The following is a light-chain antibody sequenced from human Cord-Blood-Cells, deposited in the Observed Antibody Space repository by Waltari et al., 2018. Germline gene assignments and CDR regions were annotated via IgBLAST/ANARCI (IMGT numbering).Light chain of an antibody. J-gene: IGKJ4*01. CDR1: QSVSST. CDR3: QQYNNWPPLT. V-gene: IGKV3-15*01. Sequence: EIVMTQSPATLSVSPGERATLSCRATQSVSSTLALYQQKPGQAPRLLSYGASTRATCIPARFSGSGSETEFTLTISSLQSEDFAVYYCQQYNNWPPLTFGGGTKVEIK. CDR2: GAS.